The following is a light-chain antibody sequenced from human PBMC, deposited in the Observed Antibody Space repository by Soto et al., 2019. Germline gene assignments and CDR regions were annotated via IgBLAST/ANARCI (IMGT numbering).Light chain of an antibody. CDR3: QPYGSSPPWT. CDR2: GAS. J-gene: IGKJ1*01. Sequence: EIVLTQSPGTLSLSPGERATLSCRASESVSSSYLAWYQQKPGQSPRLLIFGASSRATGTPDRFSGSGSGTDFTLTISRQEPEDFAVYYCQPYGSSPPWTFGQGTELEIK. CDR1: ESVSSSY. V-gene: IGKV3-20*01.